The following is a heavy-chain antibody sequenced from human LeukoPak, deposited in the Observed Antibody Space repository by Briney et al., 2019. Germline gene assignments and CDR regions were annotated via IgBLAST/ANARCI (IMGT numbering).Heavy chain of an antibody. J-gene: IGHJ4*02. Sequence: GESLKISCKGSGDSFTTHWIGWVRQMPGKGLEWMGIIYPGDSDTRYSPSFQGQVTISADKSTSPAYLQWSSLKASDTAMYYCARRETGLGSFDYWGQGTLVTVSA. V-gene: IGHV5-51*01. CDR2: IYPGDSDT. CDR1: GDSFTTHW. CDR3: ARRETGLGSFDY. D-gene: IGHD3-16*01.